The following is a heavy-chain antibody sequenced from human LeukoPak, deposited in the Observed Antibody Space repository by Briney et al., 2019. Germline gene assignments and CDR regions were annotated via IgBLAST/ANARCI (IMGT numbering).Heavy chain of an antibody. V-gene: IGHV4-59*01. Sequence: SETLSLTCTVSGASISSWYWSWIRQPPGKGLEWIGNIYGSGNTNYNPSLKSRLSMSPDTSRNQFSLNLTSVTAADTATYYCARETMLAGFASGLGFNYWGQGILVIVSS. J-gene: IGHJ4*02. D-gene: IGHD6-19*01. CDR1: GASISSWY. CDR2: IYGSGNT. CDR3: ARETMLAGFASGLGFNY.